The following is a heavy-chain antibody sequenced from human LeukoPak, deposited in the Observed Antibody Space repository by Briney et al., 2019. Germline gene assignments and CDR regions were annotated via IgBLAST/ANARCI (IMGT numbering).Heavy chain of an antibody. Sequence: SVKVSCKASGGTFSSYAISWVRQAPGQGLEWMGGIIPIFGTANYAQKFQGRVTITADESTSTAYMELSGLRSEDTAVYYCARETSFGAGTNVYCGMDVWGKGTTVTVSS. CDR3: ARETSFGAGTNVYCGMDV. J-gene: IGHJ6*04. D-gene: IGHD3-16*01. CDR1: GGTFSSYA. CDR2: IIPIFGTA. V-gene: IGHV1-69*13.